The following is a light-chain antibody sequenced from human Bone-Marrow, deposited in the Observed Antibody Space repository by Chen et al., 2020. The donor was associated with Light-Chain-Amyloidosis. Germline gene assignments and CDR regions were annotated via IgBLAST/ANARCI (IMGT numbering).Light chain of an antibody. CDR1: DLPTKY. Sequence: ELTQPPPVSVSPGQTARITCSGDDLPTKYAYWYQQKPGQAPVLVIHRDTERPSGISERFSGSSSGTTATLTISGVQAEDEADYHCQSADSSGTYEVIFGGGTKLTVL. CDR3: QSADSSGTYEVI. CDR2: RDT. V-gene: IGLV3-25*03. J-gene: IGLJ2*01.